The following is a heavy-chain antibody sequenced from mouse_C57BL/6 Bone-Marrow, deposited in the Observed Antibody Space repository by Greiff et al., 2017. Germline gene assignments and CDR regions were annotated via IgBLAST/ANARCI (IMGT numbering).Heavy chain of an antibody. Sequence: QVQLQQSGPELVKPGASVKISCKASGYSFTSYYKHWVTQRPGQGLEWIGWPYSGSGNTTYNEKFKGKATLTADTSSSTAYMQLSSLASEESAVYYCARLVHYFDDWGQGTTLTVSS. V-gene: IGHV1-66*01. CDR1: GYSFTSYY. J-gene: IGHJ2*01. CDR3: ARLVHYFDD. CDR2: PYSGSGNT.